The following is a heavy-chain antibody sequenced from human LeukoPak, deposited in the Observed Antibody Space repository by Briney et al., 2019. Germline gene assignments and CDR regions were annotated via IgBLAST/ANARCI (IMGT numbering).Heavy chain of an antibody. Sequence: NASETLSLTCTVSGGSVNSGSYYWSWIRQPPGKGLEWIGYIYYSGSTNYNPSLKSRVTISLDTSKNQFSLKLNSMTAADTAVYYCARNADLGGCSNWGQGTLVTVSS. CDR1: GGSVNSGSYY. CDR2: IYYSGST. J-gene: IGHJ4*02. V-gene: IGHV4-61*01. CDR3: ARNADLGGCSN. D-gene: IGHD3-10*02.